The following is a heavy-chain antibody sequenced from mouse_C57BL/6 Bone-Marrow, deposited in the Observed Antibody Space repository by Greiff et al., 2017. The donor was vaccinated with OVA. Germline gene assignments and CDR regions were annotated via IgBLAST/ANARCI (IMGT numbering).Heavy chain of an antibody. J-gene: IGHJ1*03. CDR2: IWRGGST. CDR1: GFSLTSYG. Sequence: LQESGPGLVQPSQSLSITCTVSGFSLTSYGVHWVRQSPGKGLEWLGVIWRGGSTDYNAAFMSRLSITKDNSKSQVFFKMNSLQADDTAIYYCAKRGGFWYFDVWGTGTTVTVSS. CDR3: AKRGGFWYFDV. V-gene: IGHV2-5*01. D-gene: IGHD1-1*02.